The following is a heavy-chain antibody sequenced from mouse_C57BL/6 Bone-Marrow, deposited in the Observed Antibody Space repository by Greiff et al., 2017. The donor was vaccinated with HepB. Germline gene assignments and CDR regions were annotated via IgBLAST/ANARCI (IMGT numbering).Heavy chain of an antibody. CDR1: GYTFTDYY. CDR3: ERQPLWLLRGVYFDY. CDR2: INPNNGGT. D-gene: IGHD2-3*01. Sequence: EVQLQQSGPELVKPGASVKISCKASGYTFTDYYMNWVKQSHGKSLEWIGDINPNNGGTSYNQKFKGKATLTVDKSSSTAYMELRSLTSEDSEVYYCERQPLWLLRGVYFDYWGRGTTITVTS. J-gene: IGHJ2*01. V-gene: IGHV1-26*01.